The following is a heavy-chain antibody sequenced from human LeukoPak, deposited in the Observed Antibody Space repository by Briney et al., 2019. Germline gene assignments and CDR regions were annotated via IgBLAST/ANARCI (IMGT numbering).Heavy chain of an antibody. Sequence: ASVKVSCKASGYIFTNYYMNWVRQAPGQGLEWMGIINPSGSSTTYAQKFQGRVTMTRDTSTSTVYIELSSLRSEDTAVYYCARDQYMDVWGQGTTVTVSS. J-gene: IGHJ6*02. CDR3: ARDQYMDV. V-gene: IGHV1-46*01. CDR2: INPSGSST. CDR1: GYIFTNYY.